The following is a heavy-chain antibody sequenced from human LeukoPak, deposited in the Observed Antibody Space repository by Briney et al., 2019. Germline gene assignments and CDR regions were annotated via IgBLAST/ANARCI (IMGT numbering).Heavy chain of an antibody. Sequence: PWGSLRLSCAASGFTFSSYEMNWVRQAPGKGLEWVSYISSSGSTIYYADSVKGRFTISRDNAKNSLYLQMNSLRAEDTAVYYCARDSGIAVAWGQGTLVTVSS. CDR2: ISSSGSTI. D-gene: IGHD6-19*01. J-gene: IGHJ4*02. V-gene: IGHV3-48*03. CDR3: ARDSGIAVA. CDR1: GFTFSSYE.